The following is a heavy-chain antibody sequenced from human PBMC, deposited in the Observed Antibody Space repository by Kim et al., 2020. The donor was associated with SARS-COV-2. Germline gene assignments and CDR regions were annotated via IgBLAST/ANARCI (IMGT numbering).Heavy chain of an antibody. V-gene: IGHV3-64D*09. CDR3: VKDLVVVPTYFDY. Sequence: GGSLRLSCSASGFTFSSYAMHWVRQAPGKGLEYVSAISSNGGSTYYADSVKGRFTISRDNSKNTLYLQMSSLRAEDTAVYYCVKDLVVVPTYFDYWGQGTLVTVSS. CDR2: ISSNGGST. J-gene: IGHJ4*02. CDR1: GFTFSSYA. D-gene: IGHD3-22*01.